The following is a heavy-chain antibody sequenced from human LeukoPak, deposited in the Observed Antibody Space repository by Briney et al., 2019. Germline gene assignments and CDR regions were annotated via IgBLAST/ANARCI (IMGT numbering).Heavy chain of an antibody. D-gene: IGHD3-3*01. CDR2: INSGGST. V-gene: IGHV3-53*01. CDR3: ARGPQGYDFWSGYNSPNAYLDY. Sequence: GGSLRLSCAAPGFTVSSNYMSWVRQAPGKGLEWVSVINSGGSTYYADSVKGRFTISRDNSKNTLYLQMNSLRAEDTAVYYCARGPQGYDFWSGYNSPNAYLDYWGQGTLVTVSS. CDR1: GFTVSSNY. J-gene: IGHJ4*02.